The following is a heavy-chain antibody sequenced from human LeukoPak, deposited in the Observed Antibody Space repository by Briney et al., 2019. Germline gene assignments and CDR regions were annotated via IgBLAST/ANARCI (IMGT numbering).Heavy chain of an antibody. CDR1: GGSISSYY. D-gene: IGHD5-18*01. V-gene: IGHV4-59*08. CDR3: ARLQREKNALDI. J-gene: IGHJ3*02. CDR2: IYYSGST. Sequence: SETLSFTCTVSGGSISSYYWSWIRQPPGKGLEWIGYIYYSGSTNYNPSLKSRVTISVDTSKNQFSLKLSSVTAADTAVYYCARLQREKNALDIWGQGTMVTVSS.